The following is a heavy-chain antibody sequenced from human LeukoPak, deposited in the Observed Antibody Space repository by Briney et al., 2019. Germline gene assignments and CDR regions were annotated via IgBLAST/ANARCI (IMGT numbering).Heavy chain of an antibody. D-gene: IGHD2-2*01. J-gene: IGHJ5*02. CDR2: IYYSGST. CDR3: ARRPRIPAAPPNWFDP. Sequence: SETLSLTCTVSGGSINTTTYYWGWIRQPPGTGLEWIGSIYYSGSTYYNPSLKSRVTISVDTSKNQFSLKLSSVTAADTAVYYCARRPRIPAAPPNWFDPWGQGTLITVSS. V-gene: IGHV4-39*01. CDR1: GGSINTTTYY.